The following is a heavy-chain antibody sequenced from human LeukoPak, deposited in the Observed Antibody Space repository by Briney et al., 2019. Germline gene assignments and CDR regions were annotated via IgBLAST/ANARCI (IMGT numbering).Heavy chain of an antibody. V-gene: IGHV4-59*01. CDR1: GGPISSYY. CDR3: SRATGYYGSGSYPNWFDP. D-gene: IGHD3-10*01. Sequence: SETLSLTCTVSGGPISSYYWSWVRQPPGKGLEWIGYIYYSGSTNYNPSLKSRVTISVGTSKNQFSLKLSSVTAADTAVYYCSRATGYYGSGSYPNWFDPWGQGTLVTVSS. J-gene: IGHJ5*02. CDR2: IYYSGST.